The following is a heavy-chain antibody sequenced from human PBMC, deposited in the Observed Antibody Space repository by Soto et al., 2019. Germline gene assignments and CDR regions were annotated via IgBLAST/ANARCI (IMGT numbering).Heavy chain of an antibody. D-gene: IGHD3-3*01. Sequence: SETLSLTCAVYGGSFSGYYWSWIRQPPGKGLEWIGEINHSGSTNYNPSLKSRVTISVDTSKNQFSLKLSSVTAADTAVYYCARGNPYYDFWSGYYTASDYYYYYMDVWGKGTTVTVSS. CDR2: INHSGST. CDR1: GGSFSGYY. J-gene: IGHJ6*03. CDR3: ARGNPYYDFWSGYYTASDYYYYYMDV. V-gene: IGHV4-34*01.